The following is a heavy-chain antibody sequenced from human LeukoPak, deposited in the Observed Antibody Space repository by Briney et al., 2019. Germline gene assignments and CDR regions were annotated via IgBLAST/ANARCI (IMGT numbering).Heavy chain of an antibody. V-gene: IGHV1-2*02. CDR2: MNPNSGGT. J-gene: IGHJ2*01. CDR3: ARDRGIILPAAPLDL. Sequence: ASVKVSCKASGYTFTGYYMHWVRQAPGQGLEWMGWMNPNSGGTNYAQNFQDRVTMTRDTSISTAYMELKRLRSDDTAVYYCARDRGIILPAAPLDLWGRGTLVTVSS. D-gene: IGHD2-2*01. CDR1: GYTFTGYY.